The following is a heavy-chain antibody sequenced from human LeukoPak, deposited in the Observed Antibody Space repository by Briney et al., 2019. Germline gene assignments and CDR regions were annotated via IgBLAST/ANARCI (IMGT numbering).Heavy chain of an antibody. D-gene: IGHD3-3*01. J-gene: IGHJ5*02. CDR1: GGTFISYT. CDR3: AREAIFGVVIIGNWFDP. V-gene: IGHV1-69*04. Sequence: SVKVSCKASGGTFISYTISWVRQAPGQGRECMGRIIPILGIANYAQKFQGRVTITADKSTSTAYMELSSLRSEDTAVYYCAREAIFGVVIIGNWFDPWGQGTLVTVSS. CDR2: IIPILGIA.